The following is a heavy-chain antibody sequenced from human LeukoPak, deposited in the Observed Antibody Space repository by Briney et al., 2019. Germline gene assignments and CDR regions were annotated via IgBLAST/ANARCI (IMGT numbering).Heavy chain of an antibody. Sequence: PGGSLRLSCAASGVTFSDYYMSWIRQAPGKGLQWVSYIGTGATITYYADSVKGRFTISRDNAKNSLYLQMNSLRVEDTAVYYCARILEGYHYSMDVWGKGTTVTVSS. CDR2: IGTGATIT. CDR3: ARILEGYHYSMDV. V-gene: IGHV3-11*04. J-gene: IGHJ6*03. D-gene: IGHD6-13*01. CDR1: GVTFSDYY.